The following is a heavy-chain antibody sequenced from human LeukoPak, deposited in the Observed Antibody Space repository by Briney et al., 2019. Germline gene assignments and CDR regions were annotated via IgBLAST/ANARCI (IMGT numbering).Heavy chain of an antibody. CDR1: GGSVSSGSYY. CDR2: IYYSGST. CDR3: AGGLKRYFDWLPPSGFDY. V-gene: IGHV4-61*01. J-gene: IGHJ4*02. Sequence: SETLSLTCTVSGGSVSSGSYYWSWIRQPPGKGLEWIGYIYYSGSTNYNPSLKSRVTISVDTSKNQFSLKLSSVTAADTAVYYCAGGLKRYFDWLPPSGFDYWGQGTLVTVSS. D-gene: IGHD3-9*01.